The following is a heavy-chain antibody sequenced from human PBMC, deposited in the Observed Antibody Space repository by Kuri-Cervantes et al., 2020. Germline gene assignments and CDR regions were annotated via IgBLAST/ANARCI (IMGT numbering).Heavy chain of an antibody. CDR1: GFTFSNAW. J-gene: IGHJ4*02. V-gene: IGHV3-21*01. D-gene: IGHD1-26*01. CDR3: ARVGGDGSDY. Sequence: GESLKISCAASGFTFSNAWMSWVRQAPGKGLEWVSSISSSSSYIYYADSVKGRFTISRDNAKNSLYLQMNSLRAEDTAVYYCARVGGDGSDYWGQGTLVTVSS. CDR2: ISSSSSYI.